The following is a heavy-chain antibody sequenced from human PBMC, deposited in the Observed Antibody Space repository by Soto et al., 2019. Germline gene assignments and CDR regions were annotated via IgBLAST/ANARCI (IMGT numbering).Heavy chain of an antibody. V-gene: IGHV4-34*01. CDR3: ARGWRFDP. J-gene: IGHJ5*02. CDR1: GGSFSGYQ. D-gene: IGHD1-1*01. CDR2: INHSGTT. Sequence: TLSLTCGVYGGSFSGYQWNWIRQSPGQGLEWIGEINHSGTTKYNPSLESRINLSVDTPKKQFSLKMFSVTAADTAIYYCARGWRFDPWGQGTQVTVSS.